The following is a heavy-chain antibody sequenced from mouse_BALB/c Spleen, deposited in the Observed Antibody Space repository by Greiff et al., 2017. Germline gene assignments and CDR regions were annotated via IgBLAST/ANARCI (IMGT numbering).Heavy chain of an antibody. CDR2: ISYSGST. Sequence: VQLKESGPGLVKPSQSLSLTCTVTGYSITSDYAWNWIRQFPGNKLEWMGYISYSGSTSYNPSLKSRISITRDTSKNQFFLQLNSVTTEDTATYYCAKAGITTVDYWGQGTTLTVSS. CDR3: AKAGITTVDY. CDR1: GYSITSDYA. D-gene: IGHD1-1*01. J-gene: IGHJ2*01. V-gene: IGHV3-2*02.